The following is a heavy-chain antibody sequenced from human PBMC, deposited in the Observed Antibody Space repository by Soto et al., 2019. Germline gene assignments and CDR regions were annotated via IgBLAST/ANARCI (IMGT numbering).Heavy chain of an antibody. J-gene: IGHJ5*02. CDR1: GFTFSTYS. CDR2: ISSSSSYI. V-gene: IGHV3-21*01. CDR3: ARAITARPEGFDP. Sequence: GSLRLSCAASGFTFSTYSMNWVRQAPGKGLEWVSFISSSSSYIYYADSVKGRFTISRDNAKDSLFLQMNSLRVEDTAVYYCARAITARPEGFDPWGQGTLVTVSS. D-gene: IGHD6-6*01.